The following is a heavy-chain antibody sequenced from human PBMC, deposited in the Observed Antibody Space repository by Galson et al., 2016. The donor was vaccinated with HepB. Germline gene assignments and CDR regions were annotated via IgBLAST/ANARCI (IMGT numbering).Heavy chain of an antibody. CDR1: GFSFSSLW. D-gene: IGHD6-19*01. Sequence: SLRLSCAASGFSFSSLWMNWVRQTPGKGLEWVAIIKQDGSEQKYVDSVKGRFTISRDNAKNSVYLQMNSLRGEDTAVYYCVGGAGWLPDYWGQGTLVTVSS. CDR2: IKQDGSEQ. V-gene: IGHV3-7*03. CDR3: VGGAGWLPDY. J-gene: IGHJ4*02.